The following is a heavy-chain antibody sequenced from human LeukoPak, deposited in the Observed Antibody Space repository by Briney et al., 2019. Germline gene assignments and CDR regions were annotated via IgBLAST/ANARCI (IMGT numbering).Heavy chain of an antibody. J-gene: IGHJ4*02. CDR2: INHSGST. Sequence: SETLSLTCAVYGGSFSGYYWSWIRQPPGKGLEWIGEINHSGSTNYNPSLKSRVTISVDTSKNQFSLKLSSVTAADTAVYYCARQGAVALLDYWGQGTLVTVSS. V-gene: IGHV4-34*01. CDR1: GGSFSGYY. D-gene: IGHD6-19*01. CDR3: ARQGAVALLDY.